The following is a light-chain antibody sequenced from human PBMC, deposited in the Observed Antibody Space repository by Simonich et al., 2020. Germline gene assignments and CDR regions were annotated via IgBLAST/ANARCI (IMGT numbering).Light chain of an antibody. CDR1: SSNIGSNY. Sequence: QSVLTQPPSASGTPGQRVTISCSGSSSNIGSNYVYWYQQLPGTAPKLLIYRNNHRPSGGHDRFSGSKSGTSATLGITGIQTGDEADYYCGTWDSSLSAGVFGGGTKLTVL. J-gene: IGLJ3*02. CDR3: GTWDSSLSAGV. V-gene: IGLV1-47*01. CDR2: RNN.